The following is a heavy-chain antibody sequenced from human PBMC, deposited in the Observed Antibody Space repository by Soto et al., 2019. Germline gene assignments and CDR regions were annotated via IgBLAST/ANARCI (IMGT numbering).Heavy chain of an antibody. Sequence: RGESLKISCKGSGYSFTSYWISWVRQMPGKGLEWMGRIDPSDSYTNYSPSFQGHVTISADKSISTAYLQWSSLKASDTAMYYCARRGYGDYGIDYWGQGTLVTVSS. V-gene: IGHV5-10-1*01. J-gene: IGHJ4*02. CDR2: IDPSDSYT. D-gene: IGHD4-17*01. CDR1: GYSFTSYW. CDR3: ARRGYGDYGIDY.